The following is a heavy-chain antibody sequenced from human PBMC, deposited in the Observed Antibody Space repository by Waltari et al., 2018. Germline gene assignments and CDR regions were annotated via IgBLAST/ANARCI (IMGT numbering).Heavy chain of an antibody. Sequence: QVQLQQWGAGLLKPSETLSLTCAVYGGSFSGYYWSWIRQPPGKGLEWIGEINHSGSTNYNPSLKSRVTISVDTSKNQFSLKLSSVTAADTAVYYCARGMDYSNYYFDYWGQGTLVTVSS. J-gene: IGHJ4*02. D-gene: IGHD4-4*01. CDR2: INHSGST. V-gene: IGHV4-34*01. CDR1: GGSFSGYY. CDR3: ARGMDYSNYYFDY.